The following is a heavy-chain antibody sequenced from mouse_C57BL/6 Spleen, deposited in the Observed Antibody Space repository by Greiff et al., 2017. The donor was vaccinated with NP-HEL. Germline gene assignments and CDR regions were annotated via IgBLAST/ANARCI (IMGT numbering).Heavy chain of an antibody. Sequence: QVQLQQSGAELVKPGASVKLSCKASGYTFTEYTIHWVKQRSGQGLEWIGWFYPGSGSIKYNEKFKDKATLTADKSSSTVYMELSRLTSEDSAVYFCARHEGGYYDYDWWYFDVWGTGTTVTVSS. V-gene: IGHV1-62-2*01. CDR2: FYPGSGSI. J-gene: IGHJ1*03. CDR1: GYTFTEYT. CDR3: ARHEGGYYDYDWWYFDV. D-gene: IGHD2-4*01.